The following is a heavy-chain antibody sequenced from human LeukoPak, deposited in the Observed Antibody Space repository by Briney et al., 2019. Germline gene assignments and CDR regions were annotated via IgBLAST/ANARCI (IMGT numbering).Heavy chain of an antibody. CDR2: ISAYNGNT. CDR1: GGTFSSYV. Sequence: ASVKVSCKASGGTFSSYVISWVRQAPGQGLEWMGWISAYNGNTNYAQKLQGRVTMTTDTSTSTAYMELRSLRSDDTAVYYCARDETGVLRFLEWFNANYYYYGMDVWGQGTTVTVSS. J-gene: IGHJ6*02. V-gene: IGHV1-18*01. CDR3: ARDETGVLRFLEWFNANYYYYGMDV. D-gene: IGHD3-3*01.